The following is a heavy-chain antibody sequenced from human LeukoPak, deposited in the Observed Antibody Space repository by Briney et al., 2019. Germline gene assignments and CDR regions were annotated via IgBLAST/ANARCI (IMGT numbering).Heavy chain of an antibody. J-gene: IGHJ5*02. D-gene: IGHD2-2*01. CDR2: IYYSGST. CDR1: GGSISSGDYY. CDR3: ARHPYSDSCSTTNCFRNWFDP. V-gene: IGHV4-30-4*08. Sequence: NPSETLSLTCTVSGGSISSGDYYWSWIRQPPGKGLEWIGYIYYSGSTYYNPSLKSRVTISVDTSRKHFSLKLSSVTAADMAVYYCARHPYSDSCSTTNCFRNWFDPWGQGTLVSVSS.